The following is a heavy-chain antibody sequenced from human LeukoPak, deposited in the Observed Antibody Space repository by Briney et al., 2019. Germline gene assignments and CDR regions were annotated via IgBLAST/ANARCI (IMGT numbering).Heavy chain of an antibody. V-gene: IGHV3-23*01. CDR2: ISGSGGST. Sequence: GGSLRLSCAASGFTFSSYAMSWVRQAPGKGLEWVSAISGSGGSTYYADSVKGRFTISRDNSRNTLYLQMNSPRAEDTAVYYCAKSYCGGDCHSDYWGQGTLVTVSS. CDR1: GFTFSSYA. J-gene: IGHJ4*02. D-gene: IGHD2-21*02. CDR3: AKSYCGGDCHSDY.